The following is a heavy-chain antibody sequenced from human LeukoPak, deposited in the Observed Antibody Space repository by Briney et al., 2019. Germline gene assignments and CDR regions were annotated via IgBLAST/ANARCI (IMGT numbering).Heavy chain of an antibody. J-gene: IGHJ6*02. Sequence: SETLSLTCTVSGGSISSYYWSWIRQPPGKGLEWIGYIYYSGCTNYNPSLKSRVTISVDTSKNQFSLKLSSVTAADTAVYYCASIYDTLTGSYGMDVWGQGTTVTVSS. CDR3: ASIYDTLTGSYGMDV. V-gene: IGHV4-59*08. CDR2: IYYSGCT. D-gene: IGHD3-9*01. CDR1: GGSISSYY.